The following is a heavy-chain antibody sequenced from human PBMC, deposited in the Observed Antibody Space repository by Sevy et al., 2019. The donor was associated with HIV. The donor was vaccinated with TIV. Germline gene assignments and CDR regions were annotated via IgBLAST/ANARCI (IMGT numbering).Heavy chain of an antibody. Sequence: GESLNISCAASGFDFSIYSMSWVRQAPGKGLEWVSTLSFGCGKINYADSVKGRFTISRDNSKSSVYLQMNNMRVEDTAVYYCAREGCTKPHDYWGQGTLVTVSS. CDR2: LSFGCGKI. CDR1: GFDFSIYS. CDR3: AREGCTKPHDY. D-gene: IGHD2-8*01. V-gene: IGHV3-23*01. J-gene: IGHJ4*02.